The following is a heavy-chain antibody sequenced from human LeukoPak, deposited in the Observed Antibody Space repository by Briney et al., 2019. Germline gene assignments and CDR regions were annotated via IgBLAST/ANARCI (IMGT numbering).Heavy chain of an antibody. CDR3: ARDLGYCSNTSCLSYGMDV. D-gene: IGHD2-2*01. CDR2: IYSSGST. CDR1: GGSISSYH. J-gene: IGHJ6*02. V-gene: IGHV4-59*01. Sequence: SETLSLTCTVSGGSISSYHWSWIRQPPGKGLEWIGFIYSSGSTNYNPSLKSRVTISVDTSKNQFSLKLKFVTAADTAVYYCARDLGYCSNTSCLSYGMDVWGQGTTVTVSS.